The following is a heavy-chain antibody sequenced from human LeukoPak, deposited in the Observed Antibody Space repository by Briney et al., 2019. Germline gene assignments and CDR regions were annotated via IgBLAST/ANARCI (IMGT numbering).Heavy chain of an antibody. CDR1: GLTFSSYA. Sequence: GGSLRLSCAASGLTFSSYAISWVRQAPGKGLEWVSVISGGGSTYYADSVKGRFTISRDISKNTLYLQMNSLRAEDTAVYYCARGGGSGSYESFDYWGQGALVTVSS. J-gene: IGHJ4*02. V-gene: IGHV3-53*01. CDR2: ISGGGST. D-gene: IGHD3-10*01. CDR3: ARGGGSGSYESFDY.